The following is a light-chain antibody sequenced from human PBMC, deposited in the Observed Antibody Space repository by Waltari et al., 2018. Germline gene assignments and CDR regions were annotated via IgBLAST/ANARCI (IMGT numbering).Light chain of an antibody. J-gene: IGLJ2*01. CDR1: SSDSGGYEY. CDR3: SSFTSSTTGI. V-gene: IGLV2-14*01. CDR2: DVS. Sequence: SALTQPDSVSGSPGQSITISCSGFSSDSGGYEYVSWYQQHPGKAPKVIIYDVSNRPSWVSTRFSGSKSGSSASLTISGLQAEDEADYYCSSFTSSTTGIFGGGTKLTVL.